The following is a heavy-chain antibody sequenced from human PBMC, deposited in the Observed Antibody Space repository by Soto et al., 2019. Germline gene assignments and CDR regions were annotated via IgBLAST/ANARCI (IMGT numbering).Heavy chain of an antibody. D-gene: IGHD6-19*01. Sequence: VQLLESGGGLVQPGGSLRLSFPASGFTFSNSPMTWVRQAPGKGLEWVSIISAAGRSAYHADSVKGRFTISRDNSKNTLYLRMTSLRAEDTAVYYCAKDGHWLDVLLDSWGQGTLVTVSS. CDR2: ISAAGRSA. V-gene: IGHV3-23*01. CDR1: GFTFSNSP. CDR3: AKDGHWLDVLLDS. J-gene: IGHJ4*02.